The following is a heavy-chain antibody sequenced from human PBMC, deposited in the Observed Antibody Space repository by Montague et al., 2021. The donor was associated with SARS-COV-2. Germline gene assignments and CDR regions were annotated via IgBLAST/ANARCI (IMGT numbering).Heavy chain of an antibody. CDR1: GRSFSDYY. V-gene: IGHV4-34*01. Sequence: SETLSLTRAVYGRSFSDYYWSWIRQPPGKGLEWMGEINHSGSTGYNPSLKSRVTISVDTSKNQFSLRLTSVTAADTAVYYCARERQGNYFHYYGLDVWGQGTTVTVSS. D-gene: IGHD1-1*01. CDR3: ARERQGNYFHYYGLDV. CDR2: INHSGST. J-gene: IGHJ6*02.